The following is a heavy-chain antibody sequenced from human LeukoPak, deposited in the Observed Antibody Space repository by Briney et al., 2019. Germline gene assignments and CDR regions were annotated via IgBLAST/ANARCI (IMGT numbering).Heavy chain of an antibody. CDR3: ASEAYYYDSSGYYKY. CDR2: IYHSGST. CDR1: GGSFSGYY. D-gene: IGHD3-22*01. J-gene: IGHJ4*02. Sequence: SETLSLTCAVYGGSFSGYYWSWIRQPPGKGLEWIGEIYHSGSTNYNPSLKTRVTISVDTSKNQFSLKLTSVTAADTAVYYCASEAYYYDSSGYYKYWGQGTLVTVSS. V-gene: IGHV4-34*01.